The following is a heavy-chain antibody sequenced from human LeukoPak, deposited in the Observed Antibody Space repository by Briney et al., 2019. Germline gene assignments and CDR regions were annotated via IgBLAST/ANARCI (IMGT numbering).Heavy chain of an antibody. J-gene: IGHJ4*02. Sequence: AGGSLRLSCAASGFTFSSYEMNWVRQAPGKGLEWVSYISSSGSTIYYADSVKGRFTISRDNAKNSLYLQMNSLRAEDTAVYYCARRASTERGHSYGLDYWGQGTLVTVSS. V-gene: IGHV3-48*03. CDR1: GFTFSSYE. CDR3: ARRASTERGHSYGLDY. CDR2: ISSSGSTI. D-gene: IGHD5-18*01.